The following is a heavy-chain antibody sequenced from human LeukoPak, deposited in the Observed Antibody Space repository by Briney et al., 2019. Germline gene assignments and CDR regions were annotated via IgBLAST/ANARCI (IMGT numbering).Heavy chain of an antibody. CDR1: GGSINTGSYY. D-gene: IGHD4-17*01. V-gene: IGHV4-39*02. J-gene: IGHJ4*02. Sequence: SETLSLTCTVSGGSINTGSYYWGWIRQPPGKGLEWIGSMYYSGSTYYNPSLKSRVTISVDTTNNQFSLKLSSMTAADTAVYYCARVNYGALGYWGQGTLVTVSS. CDR2: MYYSGST. CDR3: ARVNYGALGY.